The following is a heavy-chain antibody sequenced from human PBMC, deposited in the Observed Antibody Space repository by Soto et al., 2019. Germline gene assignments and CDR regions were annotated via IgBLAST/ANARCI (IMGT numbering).Heavy chain of an antibody. CDR2: ISSTGATI. D-gene: IGHD3-10*01. J-gene: IGHJ5*02. Sequence: QVRLVESGGGLVKPGGSLRLSCAASGFTFTDYYMSWFRQAPGKGLEWVSQISSTGATIYYADSVKGRFTISRDNAENSLYLKMTSLRGDDTAMYYCALRFMVRGAFDPWGQGTLVTVSS. V-gene: IGHV3-11*01. CDR3: ALRFMVRGAFDP. CDR1: GFTFTDYY.